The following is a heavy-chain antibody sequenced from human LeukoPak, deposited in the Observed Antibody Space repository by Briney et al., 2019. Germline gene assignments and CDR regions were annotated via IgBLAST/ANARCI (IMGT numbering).Heavy chain of an antibody. CDR3: ARGGNILACCPGRGGGLDY. J-gene: IGHJ4*02. CDR2: IWYDGSNK. V-gene: IGHV3-33*01. D-gene: IGHD3-9*01. CDR1: GFTFSSYG. Sequence: GGSLRLSCAASGFTFSSYGMHWVRQAPGKGLEWVAVIWYDGSNKYYADSVKGRFTISRDNSKNTLYLQMNSLRAKDTAVYYCARGGNILACCPGRGGGLDYWGQGTLVTVSS.